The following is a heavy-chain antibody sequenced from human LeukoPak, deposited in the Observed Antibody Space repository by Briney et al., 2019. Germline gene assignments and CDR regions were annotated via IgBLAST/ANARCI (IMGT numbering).Heavy chain of an antibody. CDR3: ARGGLGNTAMVLGAFDI. D-gene: IGHD5-18*01. Sequence: ASVKVSCKASGYTFTGYYMHWVRQAPGQGLEWMGWINPNSGGTNYAQKFQGRVTMTRDTSISTAYMELSRLRSEDTAVYYCARGGLGNTAMVLGAFDIWGQGTMVTVSS. CDR1: GYTFTGYY. J-gene: IGHJ3*02. CDR2: INPNSGGT. V-gene: IGHV1-2*02.